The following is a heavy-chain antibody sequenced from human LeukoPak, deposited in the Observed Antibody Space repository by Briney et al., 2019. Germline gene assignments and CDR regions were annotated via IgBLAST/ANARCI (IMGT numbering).Heavy chain of an antibody. D-gene: IGHD2-15*01. Sequence: PGGSLRLSCAASGFTFSSYALSWVRQAPGKGLEWVSSISNSGNITYYADSVKGRFTISRDNSKNTLYLQMNSLRAEDTAVYYCARVLRYCSGGNCYSGGLGYMDVWGKGTTVTISS. CDR3: ARVLRYCSGGNCYSGGLGYMDV. V-gene: IGHV3-23*01. CDR2: ISNSGNIT. J-gene: IGHJ6*03. CDR1: GFTFSSYA.